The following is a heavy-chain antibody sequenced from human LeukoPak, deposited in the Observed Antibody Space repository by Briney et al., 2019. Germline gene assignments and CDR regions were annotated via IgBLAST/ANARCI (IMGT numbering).Heavy chain of an antibody. J-gene: IGHJ4*02. CDR3: ARDSSGWWLSGDYFDY. CDR2: ISYDGSNK. CDR1: GFTFSSYS. Sequence: GGSLRLSCAASGFTFSSYSMNWVRQAPGKGLEWVAVISYDGSNKYYADSVKGRFTISRDNSKNTLYLQMNSLRAEDTAVYYCARDSSGWWLSGDYFDYWGQGTLVTVSS. D-gene: IGHD6-19*01. V-gene: IGHV3-30*03.